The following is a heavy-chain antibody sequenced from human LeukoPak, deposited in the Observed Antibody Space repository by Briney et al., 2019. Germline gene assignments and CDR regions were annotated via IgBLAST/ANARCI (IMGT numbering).Heavy chain of an antibody. CDR3: ARDKEAAVDFWSGYYPL. J-gene: IGHJ4*02. D-gene: IGHD3-3*01. CDR1: GFIFSSYW. V-gene: IGHV3-7*01. CDR2: IKRDGSER. Sequence: GGSLRLSCAASGFIFSSYWMGWVRQAPGKGLEWVANIKRDGSERYYVDSVKGRFTISRGNAQNSLYLQMNSLRDEDTGVYYCARDKEAAVDFWSGYYPLWGQGTLVTVSS.